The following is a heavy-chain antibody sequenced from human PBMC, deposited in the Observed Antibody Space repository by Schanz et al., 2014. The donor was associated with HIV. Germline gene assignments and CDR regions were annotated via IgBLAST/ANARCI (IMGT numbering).Heavy chain of an antibody. CDR1: GFTFSSYG. CDR3: ARSPSYGMDV. Sequence: QVQLVESGGGVVQPGRSLRLSCAASGFTFSSYGMHWVRQAPGKGLEWVSTIIGSGGRTYYADSVKGRFTISRDNSKNTLYLQMDSLRAEDTAVYYCARSPSYGMDVWGQGTTVTVSS. J-gene: IGHJ6*02. CDR2: IIGSGGRT. V-gene: IGHV3-NL1*01.